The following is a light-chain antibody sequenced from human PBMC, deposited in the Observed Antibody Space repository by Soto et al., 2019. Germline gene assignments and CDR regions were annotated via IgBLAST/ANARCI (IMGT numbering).Light chain of an antibody. J-gene: IGLJ1*01. CDR1: SSNIGAGYD. V-gene: IGLV1-40*01. Sequence: QSVLTQPPSVSGAPGQRVTISCTGSSSNIGAGYDVHWYQQLPGTAPKLLIYGNNNRPSGVPDRFSGSKSGTSASLAITGLQAEDEAEYYCQSYDSSLSGFYVFGTATKLTVL. CDR3: QSYDSSLSGFYV. CDR2: GNN.